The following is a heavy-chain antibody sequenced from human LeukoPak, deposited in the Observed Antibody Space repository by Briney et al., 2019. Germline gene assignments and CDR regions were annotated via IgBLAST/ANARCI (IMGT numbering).Heavy chain of an antibody. J-gene: IGHJ3*02. CDR3: ARLWSGYYLDAFDI. D-gene: IGHD3/OR15-3a*01. CDR1: GFTFSSYW. Sequence: GGSLRLSCAAFGFTFSSYWMSWVRQAPGKGLEWVANIKQDGSEKYYVDSVKGRFTISRDNAKNSLYLQMNSLRAEDTAVYYCARLWSGYYLDAFDIWGQGTMVTVSS. V-gene: IGHV3-7*03. CDR2: IKQDGSEK.